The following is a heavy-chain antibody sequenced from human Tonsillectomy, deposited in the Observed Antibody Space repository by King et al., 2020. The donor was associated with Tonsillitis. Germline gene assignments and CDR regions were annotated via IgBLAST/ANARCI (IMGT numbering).Heavy chain of an antibody. CDR3: ARGGQLVEGWFDP. V-gene: IGHV4-39*01. Sequence: QLQESGPGLVKPSATLSLTCTVSGGSISSSSYYWGWIRQPPGKGLEWIGSIYYSGSTYYNPSLKSRVTISVDTSKNQFSLKLSSVTAADTAVYYCARGGQLVEGWFDPWGQGTLVTVSS. D-gene: IGHD6-13*01. CDR1: GGSISSSSYY. J-gene: IGHJ5*02. CDR2: IYYSGST.